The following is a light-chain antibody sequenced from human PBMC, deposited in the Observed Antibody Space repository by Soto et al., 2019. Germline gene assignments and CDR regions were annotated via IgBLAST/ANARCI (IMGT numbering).Light chain of an antibody. CDR2: AAS. V-gene: IGKV1-8*01. CDR3: QQYYSYRLT. Sequence: AIRMTQSPSSLSASTGDRVTITCRASQGISSYLAWYQQKPGKAPKLLIYAASTLQSGVPSRFSGSGSGTDFTLTISCLQSEDFATYYCQQYYSYRLTFCGGTKVEIK. J-gene: IGKJ4*01. CDR1: QGISSY.